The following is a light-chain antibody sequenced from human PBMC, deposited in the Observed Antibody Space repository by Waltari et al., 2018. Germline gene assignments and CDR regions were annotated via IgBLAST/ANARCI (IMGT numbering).Light chain of an antibody. CDR3: QHYLRLPVT. Sequence: EIVLTQSPGTLSLSLGERATLACRASQSVSRALTWYQQKPGQAPRLLIYGASTRATGIPDRFRGSGSGTDFSLTISRLEPDDFAVYYCQHYLRLPVTFGQGTTVEI. J-gene: IGKJ1*01. V-gene: IGKV3-20*01. CDR1: QSVSRA. CDR2: GAS.